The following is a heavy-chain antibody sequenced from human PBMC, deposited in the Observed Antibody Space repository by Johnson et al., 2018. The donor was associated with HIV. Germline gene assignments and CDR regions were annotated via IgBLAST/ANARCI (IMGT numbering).Heavy chain of an antibody. CDR2: IKQDGSET. V-gene: IGHV3-7*01. Sequence: VQLVESGGGVVQPGRSLRLSCAASGFTFSSYAMHWVRQAPGKGLEWVANIKQDGSETNYVDSVKGRFTISRDNPKNSLYLQMNSLRVEDTAVYYCARQRGCDIWGQGTMVTVSS. CDR1: GFTFSSYA. CDR3: ARQRGCDI. J-gene: IGHJ3*02.